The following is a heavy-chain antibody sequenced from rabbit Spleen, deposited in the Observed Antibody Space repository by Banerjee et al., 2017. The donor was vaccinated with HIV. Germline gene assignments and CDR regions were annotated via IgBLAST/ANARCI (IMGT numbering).Heavy chain of an antibody. V-gene: IGHV1S40*01. CDR1: GFTLSNYW. CDR2: IVDDGSGRT. D-gene: IGHD1-1*01. Sequence: QSLEESGGDLVKPGASLTLTCTASGFTLSNYWICWVRQAPGKGLEWSACIVDDGSGRTYYASWAKGRFTISKTSSTTVTLQMTSLTAADTATYFCARYYDRSGAGYDLWGPGTLVTVS. J-gene: IGHJ4*01. CDR3: ARYYDRSGAGYDL.